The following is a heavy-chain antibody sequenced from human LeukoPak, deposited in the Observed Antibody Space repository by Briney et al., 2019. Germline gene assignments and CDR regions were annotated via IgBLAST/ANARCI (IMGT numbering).Heavy chain of an antibody. V-gene: IGHV1-8*01. CDR2: MNPNSGNT. CDR3: AKDESWFGESQAYY. CDR1: GYTFTSYD. J-gene: IGHJ4*02. Sequence: ASVKVSCKASGYTFTSYDINWVRQATGQGLEWMGWMNPNSGNTGYAQKFQGRVTMTRNTSISTAYMELSSLRSEDTAVYYCAKDESWFGESQAYYWGQGTLVTVSS. D-gene: IGHD3-10*01.